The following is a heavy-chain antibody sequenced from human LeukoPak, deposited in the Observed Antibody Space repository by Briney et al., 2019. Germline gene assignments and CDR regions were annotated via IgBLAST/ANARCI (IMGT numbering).Heavy chain of an antibody. D-gene: IGHD2/OR15-2a*01. V-gene: IGHV4-59*01. CDR3: ARGSTRADDY. CDR1: GGSISSYY. CDR2: IYYSGSA. Sequence: SETLSLTCTVSGGSISSYYWSWIRQPPGKGLEWIGYIYYSGSANYNPSLKGRVAISVDTVRNQVSLKLTSMTAADTAVYYCARGSTRADDYWGQGILVTVSS. J-gene: IGHJ4*02.